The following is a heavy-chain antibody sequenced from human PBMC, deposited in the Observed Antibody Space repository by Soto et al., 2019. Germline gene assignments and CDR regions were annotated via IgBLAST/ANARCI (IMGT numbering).Heavy chain of an antibody. CDR1: GYSFTSYW. Sequence: GESLKISCKGSGYSFTSYWIGWVRQMPWKGLEWMGIIYPGDSDTRYSPSFQGQVTISADKSISTAYLQWSSLKASDTAMYYCARCFGYYYYYMDVWGKGTTVTVSS. D-gene: IGHD3-16*01. CDR2: IYPGDSDT. J-gene: IGHJ6*03. V-gene: IGHV5-51*01. CDR3: ARCFGYYYYYMDV.